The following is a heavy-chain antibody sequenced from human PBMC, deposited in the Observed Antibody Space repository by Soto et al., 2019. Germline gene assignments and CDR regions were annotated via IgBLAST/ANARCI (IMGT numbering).Heavy chain of an antibody. CDR2: IYYSGST. D-gene: IGHD2-21*02. J-gene: IGHJ4*02. Sequence: QVQLQESGPGLVKPSQTLSLTCTVSGGSISSGGYYWSWIRQHPGKGLEWIGYIYYSGSTYYNPPLKSRVTISVDTSKNQFSLKLSSVTAADTAVYYCARARHCGGDCYSPHPPDYWGQGTLVTVSS. V-gene: IGHV4-31*03. CDR1: GGSISSGGYY. CDR3: ARARHCGGDCYSPHPPDY.